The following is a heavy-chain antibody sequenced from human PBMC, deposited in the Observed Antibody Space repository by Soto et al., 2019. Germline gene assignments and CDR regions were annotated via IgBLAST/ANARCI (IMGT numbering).Heavy chain of an antibody. J-gene: IGHJ6*02. CDR3: AKDLGPLKLLNYVFYGLDV. D-gene: IGHD2-21*02. V-gene: IGHV3-53*01. CDR1: GFTVSSSY. CDR2: IESGGTA. Sequence: GGSLRLSCNASGFTVSSSYMSWVRQAPGMGLEWVAVIESGGTAHYADSVKGRFTISRDNPNNIIYLQLHTLRAEDTAVYYCAKDLGPLKLLNYVFYGLDVWGQGTPVTVSS.